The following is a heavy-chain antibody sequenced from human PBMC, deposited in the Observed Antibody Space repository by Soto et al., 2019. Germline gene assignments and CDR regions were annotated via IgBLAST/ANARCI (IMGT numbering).Heavy chain of an antibody. J-gene: IGHJ4*02. CDR3: AGMGWAVAGSYYVDY. CDR1: GFTFSSYA. Sequence: QVQLVESGGGVVQPGRSLRLSCAASGFTFSSYAMHWVRQAPGKGLEWVAVISSDGNNKYYAGSVKGRFTISRDNSKNSLYLKMNGLRAEDTAVYYCAGMGWAVAGSYYVDYWGQGTLVTVAS. CDR2: ISSDGNNK. V-gene: IGHV3-30-3*01. D-gene: IGHD6-19*01.